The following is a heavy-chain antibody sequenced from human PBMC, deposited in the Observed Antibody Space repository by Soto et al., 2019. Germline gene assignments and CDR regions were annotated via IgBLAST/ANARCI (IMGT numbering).Heavy chain of an antibody. J-gene: IGHJ6*03. CDR1: GFTFSSYA. V-gene: IGHV3-23*01. CDR2: ISGSGGST. CDR3: AKLENDDILTGYRFPYYYYMDV. Sequence: EVQLLESGGGLVQPGGSLRLSCAASGFTFSSYAMSWVRQAPGKGLEWVSAISGSGGSTYYADSVKGRFTISRDNSKNTLYLQMNSLRAEDTAVYYCAKLENDDILTGYRFPYYYYMDVWGKGTTVTVSS. D-gene: IGHD3-9*01.